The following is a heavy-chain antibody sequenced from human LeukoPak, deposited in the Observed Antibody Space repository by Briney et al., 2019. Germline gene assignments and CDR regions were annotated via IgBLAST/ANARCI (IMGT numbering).Heavy chain of an antibody. D-gene: IGHD5-24*01. V-gene: IGHV6-1*01. J-gene: IGHJ4*02. CDR1: GDSVFSNSAA. Sequence: SQTLSLTCAISGDSVFSNSAAWNWIRQSPSRGLEWLGRTYYRSKWINEYAVSAKSRITVNPDTSKNQFSLHLSSVTPEDTAVYYCARGYNFGFDYWGQGTLVTVSS. CDR3: ARGYNFGFDY. CDR2: TYYRSKWIN.